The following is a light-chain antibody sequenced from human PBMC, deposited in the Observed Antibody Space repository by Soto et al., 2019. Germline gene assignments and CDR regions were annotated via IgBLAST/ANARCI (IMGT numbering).Light chain of an antibody. CDR2: DAS. Sequence: ELVLTQSPGTLSLSPGERATLSCRASQSVSSSDLARYQQKPGQAPRLLIHDASSRATGIPDRFSGSGSGTNFTLPISRLEPEDFTVYYSPQYGSSSYTFGQGTKMQIK. V-gene: IGKV3-20*01. J-gene: IGKJ2*01. CDR3: PQYGSSSYT. CDR1: QSVSSSD.